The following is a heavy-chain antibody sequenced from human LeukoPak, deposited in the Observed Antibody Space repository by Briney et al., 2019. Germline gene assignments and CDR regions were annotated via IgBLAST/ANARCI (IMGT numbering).Heavy chain of an antibody. Sequence: SETPSLTCTVSGGSISSYYWSWIWQPPGKGLEFIGYIYYTGSTTYNPSLKTRVTMSVDTSRNQLSLKLSSVTAADTAVYYCARDSAQAIDYWGQGTLVTVSS. CDR2: IYYTGST. J-gene: IGHJ4*02. V-gene: IGHV4-59*01. CDR3: ARDSAQAIDY. CDR1: GGSISSYY.